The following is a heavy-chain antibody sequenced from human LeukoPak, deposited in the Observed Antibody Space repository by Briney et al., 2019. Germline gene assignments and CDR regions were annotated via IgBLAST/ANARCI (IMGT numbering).Heavy chain of an antibody. V-gene: IGHV3-30*04. Sequence: PGRSLRLSCAASGFTLSSYAMHWVRQAPGKGLEWVAVISYDGSNKYYADSVMGRFTISRDNSKNTLYLQMNSLRAEDTAVYYCARALGVHSSSWYFDYWGQGTLVTVSS. J-gene: IGHJ4*02. CDR3: ARALGVHSSSWYFDY. CDR2: ISYDGSNK. CDR1: GFTLSSYA. D-gene: IGHD6-13*01.